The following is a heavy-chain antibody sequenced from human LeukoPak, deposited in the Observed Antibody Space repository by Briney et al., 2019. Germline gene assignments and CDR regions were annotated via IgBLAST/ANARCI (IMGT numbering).Heavy chain of an antibody. CDR3: VGAVRAASNY. V-gene: IGHV3-7*01. CDR1: GFTFSTYW. J-gene: IGHJ4*02. CDR2: INQDGSER. Sequence: GGSLRLSCAASGFTFSTYWMSWVRQAPGKGLEWVANINQDGSERYYVDSVKGRFTISSDNAKNSLYLQMDSLRAEDTAVYYCVGAVRAASNYWGQGTLVTVSS.